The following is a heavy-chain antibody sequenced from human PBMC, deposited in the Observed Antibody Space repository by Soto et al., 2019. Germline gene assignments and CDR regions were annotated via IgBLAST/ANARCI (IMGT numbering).Heavy chain of an antibody. V-gene: IGHV1-18*01. CDR2: ISAYNGNT. Sequence: QVQLVQSGAEVKKPGASVKVSCKASGYTFTSYGISWVRQAPGQGLEWMGWISAYNGNTNYAQKRQGRVTMTTDTSTSTAYMELRSLRSDDTAVYYCARKTGNYYYYYYGMDVWGQGTTVTVSS. J-gene: IGHJ6*02. CDR3: ARKTGNYYYYYYGMDV. CDR1: GYTFTSYG.